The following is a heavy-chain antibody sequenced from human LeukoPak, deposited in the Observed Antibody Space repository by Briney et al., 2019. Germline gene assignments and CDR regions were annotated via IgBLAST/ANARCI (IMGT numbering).Heavy chain of an antibody. Sequence: GASVKVSCKASGYTFTSYGISWARQAPGQGLEWMGWISAYNGNTNYAQKLQGRVTMTTDTSTSTAYMELRSLRSDDTAVYYCARVQATMVRGGLDYWGQGTLVTVSS. CDR1: GYTFTSYG. D-gene: IGHD3-10*01. CDR2: ISAYNGNT. J-gene: IGHJ4*02. CDR3: ARVQATMVRGGLDY. V-gene: IGHV1-18*01.